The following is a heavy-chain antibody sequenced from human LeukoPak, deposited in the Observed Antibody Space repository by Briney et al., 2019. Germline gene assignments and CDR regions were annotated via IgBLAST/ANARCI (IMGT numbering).Heavy chain of an antibody. CDR1: GFTFSSYA. Sequence: GGSLRLSCAASGFTFSSYAMHWVRQAPGKGLEWVAVISYDGSNKYYADSVKGRFTISRDNAKNSLYLQMNSLRAEDTAVYYCARLPTYYYDSSGYLDYWGQGTLVTVSS. J-gene: IGHJ4*02. CDR2: ISYDGSNK. D-gene: IGHD3-22*01. V-gene: IGHV3-30-3*01. CDR3: ARLPTYYYDSSGYLDY.